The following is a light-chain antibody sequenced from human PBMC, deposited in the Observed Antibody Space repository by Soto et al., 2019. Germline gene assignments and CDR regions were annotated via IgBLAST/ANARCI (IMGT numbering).Light chain of an antibody. J-gene: IGKJ1*01. CDR2: GGS. CDR3: QGYRSSHPWT. CDR1: QNIRGNE. Sequence: EVVLTQSPGALSLSPGEGVTLSCRASQNIRGNELAWYRQKRGQAPMLLLSGGSTRADVIPDRFSGSGTGKNFNLTISRLEPDVSAVYYCQGYRSSHPWTFGQGTKLEIK. V-gene: IGKV3-20*01.